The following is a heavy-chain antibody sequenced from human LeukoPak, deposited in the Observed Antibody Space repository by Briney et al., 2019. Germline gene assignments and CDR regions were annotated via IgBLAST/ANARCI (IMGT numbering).Heavy chain of an antibody. CDR1: GFTFSSYS. CDR2: ISSSSSYI. D-gene: IGHD6-19*01. Sequence: PGGSLRLSCAASGFTFSSYSMNWVLQAPGKGLEWVSFISSSSSYIYYVDSVKGRFTISRDNAKNSLYLQMNSLRAEDTAVYYCAKDSGAHHRRIAVADWTHWGQGTLVTVSS. CDR3: AKDSGAHHRRIAVADWTH. J-gene: IGHJ4*02. V-gene: IGHV3-21*04.